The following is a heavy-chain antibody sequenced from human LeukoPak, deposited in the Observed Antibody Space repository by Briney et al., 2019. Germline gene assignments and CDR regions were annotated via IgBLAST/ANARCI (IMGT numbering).Heavy chain of an antibody. J-gene: IGHJ4*02. CDR1: GGSISSSIYY. V-gene: IGHV4-39*07. D-gene: IGHD3-9*01. CDR2: IYYGGST. Sequence: SETLSPTCTVSGGSISSSIYYWGWIRQPPGKGLEWIGSIYYGGSTYYNPSLKSRVTISVDTSKNQFSLKLSSETAADTAVYYCAGTRALYYDILTGYFDYWGQGTLVTVSS. CDR3: AGTRALYYDILTGYFDY.